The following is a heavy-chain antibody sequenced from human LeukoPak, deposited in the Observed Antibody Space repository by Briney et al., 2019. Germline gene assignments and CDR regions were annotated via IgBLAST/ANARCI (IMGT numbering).Heavy chain of an antibody. CDR3: AAEIDAYDVAFDI. J-gene: IGHJ3*02. CDR2: INGSGDKT. D-gene: IGHD5-12*01. CDR1: GFTFSSYG. V-gene: IGHV3-23*01. Sequence: GGSLRLSCAASGFTFSSYGIHWVRQAPGKGLEWVSSINGSGDKTYADSVKGRFTISRDNSKNTLYLQMNSLRAEDTAVYYCAAEIDAYDVAFDIWGQGTMVTVSS.